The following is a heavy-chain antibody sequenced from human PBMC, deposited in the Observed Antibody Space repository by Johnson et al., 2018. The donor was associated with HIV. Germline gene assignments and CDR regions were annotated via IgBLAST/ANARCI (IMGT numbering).Heavy chain of an antibody. V-gene: IGHV3-74*02. J-gene: IGHJ3*02. CDR3: TRAGIDFDI. Sequence: VQLVESGGGLVQPGGSLRLSCVASGISFSSYWMHWVRQAPGKGLVWVSRIKSDGTSTNYADSVKGRFTISRDNAKDTLYLQLNSLTAEDTAVYYCTRAGIDFDIWCQGTMVTVSS. CDR2: IKSDGTST. CDR1: GISFSSYW.